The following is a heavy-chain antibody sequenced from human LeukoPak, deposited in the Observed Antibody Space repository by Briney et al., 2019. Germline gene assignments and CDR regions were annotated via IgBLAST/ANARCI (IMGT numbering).Heavy chain of an antibody. D-gene: IGHD3-10*01. V-gene: IGHV3-23*01. J-gene: IGHJ4*02. CDR1: GFTFSNFA. CDR3: AKDERYYYGSGSYYTPPFDY. CDR2: ITDSGVST. Sequence: GGSLRPSCAASGFTFSNFAMSWVRQAPGKGLEWVSSITDSGVSTFYADSLSGRFTISRDNSKNTLYLQMNSLRAEDTAVYYCAKDERYYYGSGSYYTPPFDYWGQGTLVTVSS.